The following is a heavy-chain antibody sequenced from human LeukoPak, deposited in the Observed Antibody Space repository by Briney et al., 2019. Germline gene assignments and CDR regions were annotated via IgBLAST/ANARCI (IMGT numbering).Heavy chain of an antibody. CDR3: VTGGGWLPDY. CDR1: GGSISSYY. V-gene: IGHV4-59*01. CDR2: IYNSVTT. Sequence: SETLSLTCTVSGGSISSYYCNWFRQPPGKGLEWIGYIYNSVTTNYNPSLKSRVTISVDMSKKQFSLRLSSVTATDTAVYYCVTGGGWLPDYWGQGTLVTVSA. D-gene: IGHD3-22*01. J-gene: IGHJ4*02.